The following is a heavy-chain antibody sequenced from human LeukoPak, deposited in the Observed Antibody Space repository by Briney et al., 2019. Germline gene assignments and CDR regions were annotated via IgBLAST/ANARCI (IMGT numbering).Heavy chain of an antibody. J-gene: IGHJ4*02. V-gene: IGHV1-2*02. CDR2: ISPASGAT. CDR1: GYTFTGSY. D-gene: IGHD1-1*01. Sequence: ASVRISCKASGYTFTGSYMHWVRQAPGQGFEWIGWISPASGATKYAQNFQGRVTLTTDTSITTAYMELSSLTSDDTASYYCLNEHGGWGQGTPVTVSS. CDR3: LNEHGG.